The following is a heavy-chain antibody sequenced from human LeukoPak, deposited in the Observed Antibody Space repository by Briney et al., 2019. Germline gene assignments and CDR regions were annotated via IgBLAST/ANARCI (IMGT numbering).Heavy chain of an antibody. CDR1: GGSISSHY. CDR2: MFFTGDT. Sequence: SETLSLTCTVSGGSISSHYWAWLRQPQGKGLEWIGWMFFTGDTNYNPSLKSRVTISVDHSKNQFSLKLTSVTAADTAVYYCAKEGNDYGANSIDYWGQETRATVSS. D-gene: IGHD4-23*01. V-gene: IGHV4-59*11. J-gene: IGHJ4*02. CDR3: AKEGNDYGANSIDY.